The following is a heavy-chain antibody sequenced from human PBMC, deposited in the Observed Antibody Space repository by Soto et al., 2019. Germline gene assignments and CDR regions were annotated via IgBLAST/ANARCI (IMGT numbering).Heavy chain of an antibody. CDR3: ARGATMIWGVLHS. CDR2: IYHSGSS. V-gene: IGHV4-4*02. J-gene: IGHJ4*02. Sequence: QVQLQESGPGLVKPSGTLSLTCAVSGGSIRSNHYWSWVRQPPGKGLEWIGEIYHSGSSNYNPSLKSRVSISVDKSKNQFSLKLSSVTAADTAVYYCARGATMIWGVLHSWVQGTLVTVSS. D-gene: IGHD3-10*01. CDR1: GGSIRSNHY.